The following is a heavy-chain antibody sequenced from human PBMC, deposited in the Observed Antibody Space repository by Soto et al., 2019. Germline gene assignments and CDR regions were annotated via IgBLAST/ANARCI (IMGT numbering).Heavy chain of an antibody. J-gene: IGHJ5*02. Sequence: QVQLVPSGAEVQKSGASVKVSCKASGYIFTSYVIHWVRQAPGQRLEWMGWINAGNRKTKYSQNFQGRVTITSDTSAGTAYMELSSLRSEDKAVYYCVRGNNCLDPWGPGYLVIVSS. CDR3: VRGNNCLDP. V-gene: IGHV1-3*01. CDR2: INAGNRKT. CDR1: GYIFTSYV.